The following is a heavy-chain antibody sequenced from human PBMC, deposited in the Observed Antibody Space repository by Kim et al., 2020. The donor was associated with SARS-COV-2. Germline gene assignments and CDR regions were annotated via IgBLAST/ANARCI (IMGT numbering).Heavy chain of an antibody. V-gene: IGHV3-23*01. J-gene: IGHJ5*02. CDR3: AKIRVPQRDYFDES. D-gene: IGHD3-22*01. CDR1: GFAFSSFD. CDR2: IGLTSANT. Sequence: GGSLRLSCVASGFAFSSFDMAWVRQAPGKGLEWVSSIGLTSANTYYAGSVRGRFTISRDNSKNTLSLQMTGLRADDTAIYYCAKIRVPQRDYFDESWGLGTLLTVSS.